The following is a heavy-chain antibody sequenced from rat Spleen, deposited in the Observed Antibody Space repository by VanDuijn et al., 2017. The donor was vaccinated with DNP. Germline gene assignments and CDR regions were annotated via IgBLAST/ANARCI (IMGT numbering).Heavy chain of an antibody. Sequence: EVQLAESDGGLIQPGRSLKLSCAASGFTFSDYYMAWVRQAPKKGLEWVASITNTGCSIYYPDSVKGRFTISRDNVKSTLYLQMDSLRSEDTATYYCAGRPPPTRGPFDYWGQGVTVTVSS. CDR1: GFTFSDYY. D-gene: IGHD1-4*01. J-gene: IGHJ2*01. V-gene: IGHV5-7*01. CDR2: ITNTGCSI. CDR3: AGRPPPTRGPFDY.